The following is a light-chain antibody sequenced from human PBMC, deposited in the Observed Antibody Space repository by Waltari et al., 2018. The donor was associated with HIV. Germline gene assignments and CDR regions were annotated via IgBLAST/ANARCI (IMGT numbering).Light chain of an antibody. J-gene: IGLJ1*01. Sequence: SYELTQPPSVSVSPGQTATITCSGDKLGDKYVFWYQQKPGHSPVLVISQDIKRPSGSPERFSGSNSGNTATLTINGTQAMDEADYYCHAWDSSTAVFGTGTKVTVL. CDR2: QDI. V-gene: IGLV3-1*01. CDR1: KLGDKY. CDR3: HAWDSSTAV.